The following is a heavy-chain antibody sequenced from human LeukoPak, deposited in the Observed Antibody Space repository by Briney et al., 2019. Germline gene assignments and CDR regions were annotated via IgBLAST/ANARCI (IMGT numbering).Heavy chain of an antibody. CDR3: ASTGYCIGGSCYSNYFDH. V-gene: IGHV4-59*08. CDR1: GVSITSFY. Sequence: SETLSLTCTVSGVSITSFYWSWIRQPPGKGLEWIGYIYFSGSTNYNPSLKSRVTISLDTTKNQVSLKLSSVSAADTAVYYCASTGYCIGGSCYSNYFDHWGQGTLVTVSS. J-gene: IGHJ4*02. CDR2: IYFSGST. D-gene: IGHD2-15*01.